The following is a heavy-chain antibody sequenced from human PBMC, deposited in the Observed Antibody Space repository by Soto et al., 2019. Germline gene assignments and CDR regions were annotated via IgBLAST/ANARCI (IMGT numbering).Heavy chain of an antibody. D-gene: IGHD1-1*01. CDR1: GGSISSGDYL. J-gene: IGHJ5*02. CDR3: ARVGGTPYNWFDP. CDR2: MYHSGST. Sequence: QLQLQESGSGLVKPSQTLSLTCAVSGGSISSGDYLWSWIRQSPGKGLEWIAYMYHSGSTYYNPSLEIRVTISVDRSKNQLSLNLTSVTAADTAVYYCARVGGTPYNWFDPWGQGTLVTVSS. V-gene: IGHV4-30-2*06.